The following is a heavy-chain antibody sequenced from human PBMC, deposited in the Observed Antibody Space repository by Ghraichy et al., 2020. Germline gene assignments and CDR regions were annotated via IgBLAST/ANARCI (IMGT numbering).Heavy chain of an antibody. J-gene: IGHJ4*02. CDR2: ISAFNGFT. V-gene: IGHV1-18*01. Sequence: ASVKVSCKASGYTFTTYGISWVRQAPGQGLEWMGWISAFNGFTKSAQNLQGRVTMTTDTSTSTAYMELRSLRSDDKAVYYCARYYYYDINGFYYMDYWGQGTLVTVSS. CDR3: ARYYYYDINGFYYMDY. CDR1: GYTFTTYG. D-gene: IGHD3-22*01.